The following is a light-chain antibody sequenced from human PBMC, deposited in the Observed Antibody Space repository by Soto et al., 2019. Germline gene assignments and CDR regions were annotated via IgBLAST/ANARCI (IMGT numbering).Light chain of an antibody. Sequence: IPMTQSPSTLSASVGDGVTIICRASQTISSWLAWYQQKPGKAPKLLIYKASTLKSGVPSRFSGSGSGTEFTLTISSLQPDDFATYYCQHYNSYSEAFGQGTKVDIK. CDR1: QTISSW. J-gene: IGKJ1*01. V-gene: IGKV1-5*03. CDR3: QHYNSYSEA. CDR2: KAS.